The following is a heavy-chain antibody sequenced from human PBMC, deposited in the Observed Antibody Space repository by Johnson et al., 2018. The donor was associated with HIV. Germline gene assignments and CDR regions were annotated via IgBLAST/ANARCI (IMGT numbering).Heavy chain of an antibody. Sequence: VQLVESGGGVVQPGRSLRLSCAASGFTFSSYAMHWVRQAPGKGLEWVAVISYDGNNTIYADSVKGRFTISRDNSKNTLYVQMNSLRAADTAVYYCAREVSSGGYCTTTTCYAAAFDIWGRGTMVTVSS. V-gene: IGHV3-30*04. D-gene: IGHD2-2*01. CDR3: AREVSSGGYCTTTTCYAAAFDI. CDR2: ISYDGNNT. J-gene: IGHJ3*02. CDR1: GFTFSSYA.